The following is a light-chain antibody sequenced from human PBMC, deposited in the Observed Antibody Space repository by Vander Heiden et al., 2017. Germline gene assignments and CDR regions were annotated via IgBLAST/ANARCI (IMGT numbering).Light chain of an antibody. Sequence: PGQSITISCTGTSSDVGGYNYVSWYQQHPGKAPKLMIYDVSNRPSGVSNRFSGSKSGNTASLTISGLQAEDEADYYCSSYTSSSTLDVVLGGGTKLTVL. CDR1: SSDVGGYNY. V-gene: IGLV2-14*04. J-gene: IGLJ2*01. CDR2: DVS. CDR3: SSYTSSSTLDVV.